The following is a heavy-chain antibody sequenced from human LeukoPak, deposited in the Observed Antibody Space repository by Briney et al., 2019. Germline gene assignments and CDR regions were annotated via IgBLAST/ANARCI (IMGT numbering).Heavy chain of an antibody. J-gene: IGHJ4*02. CDR2: IYPGDSDT. D-gene: IGHD6-13*01. CDR3: ARGYRVTAHFDY. CDR1: GYTFSNYW. Sequence: GESLKISCKASGYTFSNYWIGWVRQTPGKGLEWMGIIYPGDSDTRYNPSLQGQVTISADKSISTAYLQWSSLKASDTAMYYCARGYRVTAHFDYWGQGTLVTVSS. V-gene: IGHV5-51*01.